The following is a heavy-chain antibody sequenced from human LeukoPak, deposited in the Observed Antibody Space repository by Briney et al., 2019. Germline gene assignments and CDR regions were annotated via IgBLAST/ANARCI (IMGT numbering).Heavy chain of an antibody. CDR1: GYTFNCYY. Sequence: ASVKVSCKASGYTFNCYYIQWVRQVPGQGLEWMGRINPNSGGTTYAQKFQGRVTMTRDTSISTAYMELNRLKSDDTAVYFCARGGIVGASDYWGQGTLLTVSS. J-gene: IGHJ4*02. CDR3: ARGGIVGASDY. CDR2: INPNSGGT. V-gene: IGHV1-2*06. D-gene: IGHD1-26*01.